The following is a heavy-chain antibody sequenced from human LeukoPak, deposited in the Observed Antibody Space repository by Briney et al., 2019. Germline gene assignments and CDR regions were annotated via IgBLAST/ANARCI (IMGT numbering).Heavy chain of an antibody. Sequence: SETLSLTCAVYGGSFSGYYWSWIRQPPGKGLEWIGEINHSGSTNYNPSLKSRVTISVDTSKNQFSLKLSSVTAADTAVYYCARDRDYYYMDVWGKGTTVTASS. J-gene: IGHJ6*03. CDR1: GGSFSGYY. CDR3: ARDRDYYYMDV. CDR2: INHSGST. V-gene: IGHV4-34*01.